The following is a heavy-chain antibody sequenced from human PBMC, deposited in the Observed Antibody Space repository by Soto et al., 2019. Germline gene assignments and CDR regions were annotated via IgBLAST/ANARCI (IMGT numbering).Heavy chain of an antibody. J-gene: IGHJ3*02. D-gene: IGHD2-8*01. CDR2: ISYDGSNK. V-gene: IGHV3-30*18. CDR1: GFTFSSYG. Sequence: GGSLRLSCAASGFTFSSYGMHWVRQAPGKGLEWVAVISYDGSNKYYADSVKGRFTISRDNSKNTLYLQMNSLRAEDTAVYYCAKDGIANNGIWEAFDMWGQGTKVTVSS. CDR3: AKDGIANNGIWEAFDM.